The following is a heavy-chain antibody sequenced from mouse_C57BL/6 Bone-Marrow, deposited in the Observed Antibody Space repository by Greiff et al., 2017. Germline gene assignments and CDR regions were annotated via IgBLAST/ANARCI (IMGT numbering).Heavy chain of an antibody. Sequence: QVTLKESGPGILQPSPTLSLTCSFSGFSLSTFGMGVGWLRPPSGKGLEWLGHIWWDDAKYYNPALKSPLTISKDTSKKQVVHKIVNVDTADTATYYCGRIGEVTRDYYMDYWGQGTSVTVSS. J-gene: IGHJ4*01. D-gene: IGHD2-2*01. CDR2: IWWDDAK. CDR3: GRIGEVTRDYYMDY. V-gene: IGHV8-8*01. CDR1: GFSLSTFGMG.